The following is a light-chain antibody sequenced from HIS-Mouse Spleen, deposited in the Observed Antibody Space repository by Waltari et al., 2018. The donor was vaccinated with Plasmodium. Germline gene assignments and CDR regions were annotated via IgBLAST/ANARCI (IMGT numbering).Light chain of an antibody. CDR2: EDS. CDR3: YSTDSSGNHRV. Sequence: SYELTQPPSVSVSPGQTARITCSGDALPKKYAYWYQQKSGQAPVLFLYEDSKRPSGIPEGFSGSSSGTMAALTISGAQVEDEADYYCYSTDSSGNHRVFGGGTKLTVL. J-gene: IGLJ3*02. V-gene: IGLV3-10*01. CDR1: ALPKKY.